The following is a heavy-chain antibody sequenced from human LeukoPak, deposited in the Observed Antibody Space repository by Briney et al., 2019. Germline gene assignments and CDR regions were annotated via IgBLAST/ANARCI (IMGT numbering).Heavy chain of an antibody. J-gene: IGHJ1*01. D-gene: IGHD6-13*01. CDR1: GFTFSTYA. Sequence: GGSLRLSCAASGFTFSTYAMNWVRQSPGKGLEWVSSISSSSSYIYYADSVKGRFTISRDNAKNSLYLQMNSLRAEDTAVYYCAREEDVDTKRQHTRAEYFQHWGQGTLVTVSS. CDR3: AREEDVDTKRQHTRAEYFQH. CDR2: ISSSSSYI. V-gene: IGHV3-21*01.